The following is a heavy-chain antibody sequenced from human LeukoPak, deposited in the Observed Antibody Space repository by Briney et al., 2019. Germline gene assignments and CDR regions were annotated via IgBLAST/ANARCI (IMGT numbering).Heavy chain of an antibody. CDR2: MNLNGGST. V-gene: IGHV3-20*04. CDR3: ARKAVVVVVAAMPASYYYYYMDV. CDR1: GFTFDEYV. Sequence: GGSLRLSCAASGFTFDEYVMSWVRQAPGKGPEGVSCMNLNGGSTVYADSVKGRFTISRDNAKNSLYLQMTSMRAEDTALYYCARKAVVVVVAAMPASYYYYYMDVWGKGPTVTVSS. D-gene: IGHD2-15*01. J-gene: IGHJ6*03.